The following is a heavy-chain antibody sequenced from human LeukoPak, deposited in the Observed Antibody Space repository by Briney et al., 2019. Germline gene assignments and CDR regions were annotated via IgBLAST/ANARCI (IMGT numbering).Heavy chain of an antibody. CDR3: AASTEGLQVDY. CDR1: GGSISNCY. CDR2: MYASGST. J-gene: IGHJ4*02. D-gene: IGHD5-24*01. V-gene: IGHV4-4*07. Sequence: SEPLSLTCTVSGGSISNCYWSWIRQPAGEGLEWIGRMYASGSTSYNPSLKSRVTISGDTSKNQFSLKLSSVTAADTAVYYCAASTEGLQVDYWGQGTLVTVSS.